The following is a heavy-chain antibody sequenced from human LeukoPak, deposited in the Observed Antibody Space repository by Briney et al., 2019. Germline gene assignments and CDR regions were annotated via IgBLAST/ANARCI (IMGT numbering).Heavy chain of an antibody. Sequence: GGSLRLSCAASGFTFSSYWMSWVRQAPGKGLEWVGRIKSKTDGGTTDYAAHVKGRFTISRDDSKNTLYLQMNSLKTEDTAVYYCTTVLYYYYMDVWGKGTTVTVSS. CDR2: IKSKTDGGTT. D-gene: IGHD2-15*01. J-gene: IGHJ6*03. V-gene: IGHV3-15*01. CDR3: TTVLYYYYMDV. CDR1: GFTFSSYW.